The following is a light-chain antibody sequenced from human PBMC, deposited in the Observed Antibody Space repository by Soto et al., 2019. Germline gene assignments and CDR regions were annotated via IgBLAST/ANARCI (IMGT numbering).Light chain of an antibody. CDR1: QSISSW. CDR2: AAS. J-gene: IGKJ1*01. CDR3: QQYNDYSWT. Sequence: DIQMTQSPSTLSASVGDRVTITCRASQSISSWLAWYQQKPGKAPKLLIYAASSLQSGVPSRFSGSGSGTEFTLTISSLQPDDVAIYYCQQYNDYSWTFGQGTKVDIK. V-gene: IGKV1-5*01.